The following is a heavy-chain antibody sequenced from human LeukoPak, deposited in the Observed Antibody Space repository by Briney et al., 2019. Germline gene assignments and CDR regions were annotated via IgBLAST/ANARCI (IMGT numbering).Heavy chain of an antibody. CDR2: IYTSGST. V-gene: IGHV4-61*02. Sequence: PSETLSLTCTVSGGSIRSGSYYWSWIRQPAGKGLEWIGRIYTSGSTNYNPSLKSRVTISVDTSKNHFSLNLSSVTAADTAVYYCARDSRVTAYYYYYMDVWGKGTTVNLSS. CDR3: ARDSRVTAYYYYYMDV. CDR1: GGSIRSGSYY. J-gene: IGHJ6*03. D-gene: IGHD2-21*02.